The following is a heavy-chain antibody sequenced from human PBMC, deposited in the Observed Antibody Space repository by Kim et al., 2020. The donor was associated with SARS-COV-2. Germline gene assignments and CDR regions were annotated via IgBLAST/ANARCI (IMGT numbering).Heavy chain of an antibody. J-gene: IGHJ4*02. CDR2: T. CDR3: ARGVVRGVNDY. Sequence: TNYNPAIKSRVTRSVDTSKNQFSLKLSSVTAADTAVYYCARGVVRGVNDYWGQRTLGTVSS. V-gene: IGHV4-59*09. D-gene: IGHD3-10*01.